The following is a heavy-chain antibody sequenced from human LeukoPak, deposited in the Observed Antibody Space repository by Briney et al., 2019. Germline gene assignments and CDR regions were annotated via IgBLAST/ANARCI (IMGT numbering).Heavy chain of an antibody. CDR1: GYTFTGYY. CDR2: INPNSGGT. J-gene: IGHJ4*02. D-gene: IGHD3-10*01. Sequence: ASLKVSCKASGYTFTGYYMPWVRQAPGQGLEWVGRINPNSGGTNYAQKFQGRVTMTRDTSISTAYMELSRLRSDDTAVYYCARAKRSLLWFGELDFDYWGQGTLVTVSS. V-gene: IGHV1-2*02. CDR3: ARAKRSLLWFGELDFDY.